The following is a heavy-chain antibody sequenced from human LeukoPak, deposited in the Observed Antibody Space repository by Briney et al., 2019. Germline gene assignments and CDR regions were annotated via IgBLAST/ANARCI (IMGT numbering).Heavy chain of an antibody. CDR1: GGSISSYY. CDR2: IYYSGST. CDR3: ARPRYSSSWYPFDY. J-gene: IGHJ4*02. D-gene: IGHD6-13*01. V-gene: IGHV4-59*08. Sequence: PSETLSLTCTVSGGSISSYYWSWIRQPPGKGLEWIGYIYYSGSTNYNPSLKSRVTISVDTSKDQFSLKLSSVTAADTAVYYCARPRYSSSWYPFDYWGQGTLVTVSS.